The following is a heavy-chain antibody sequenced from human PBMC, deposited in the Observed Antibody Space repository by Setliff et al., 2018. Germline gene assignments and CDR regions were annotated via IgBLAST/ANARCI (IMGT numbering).Heavy chain of an antibody. D-gene: IGHD2-8*01. Sequence: SETLSLTCTVSGGSIGSGNYYWSWIRQPAGKGLEWIGHIQTSGTTNYNPSLKSRVTISVDTSKNQFSLKLSAVTAADTAVYFCAREDGPNYYYYYMDIWGKGTTVTVSS. CDR2: IQTSGTT. J-gene: IGHJ6*03. V-gene: IGHV4-61*09. CDR3: AREDGPNYYYYYMDI. CDR1: GGSIGSGNYY.